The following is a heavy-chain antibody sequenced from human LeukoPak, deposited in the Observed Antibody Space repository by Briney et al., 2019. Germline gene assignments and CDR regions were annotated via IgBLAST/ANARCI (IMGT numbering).Heavy chain of an antibody. CDR1: GGTFSSYA. V-gene: IGHV1-69*13. Sequence: SVKVSCKASGGTFSSYAISWVRQAPGQGLEWMGGIIPIFGTANYVQKFQGRVTITADESKSTAYMELSSLRSEETAVYYCARPSTPYSSSSGNEYWGQGTLVTVSS. J-gene: IGHJ4*02. CDR2: IIPIFGTA. CDR3: ARPSTPYSSSSGNEY. D-gene: IGHD6-6*01.